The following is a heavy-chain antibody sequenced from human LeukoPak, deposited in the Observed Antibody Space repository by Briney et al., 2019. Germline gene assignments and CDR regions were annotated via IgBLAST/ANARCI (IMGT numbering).Heavy chain of an antibody. Sequence: PSETLSLTCAVSGYSISSGYYWGWIRQPPGKGREWNGSIYHSGSTYYNPSLKSRVTISVDTSKNQFSLKLSSVTAADTAVYYCARDLRYCSSTSCQLNWFDPWGQGTLVTVSS. CDR3: ARDLRYCSSTSCQLNWFDP. D-gene: IGHD2-2*01. CDR2: IYHSGST. CDR1: GYSISSGYY. V-gene: IGHV4-38-2*02. J-gene: IGHJ5*02.